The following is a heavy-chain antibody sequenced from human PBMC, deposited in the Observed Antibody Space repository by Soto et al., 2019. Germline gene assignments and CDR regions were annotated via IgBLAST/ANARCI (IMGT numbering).Heavy chain of an antibody. CDR2: MNPNSGNT. V-gene: IGHV1-8*01. Sequence: QVQMVQSGAEVKKPGASVKVSCRASGYSFTSYDVNWVRQATGQGLEWMGWMNPNSGNTAFAEKFPGRVTMTRDTPICTAYMELSGLTSEDTAVYYCASLLYTSYCSDGSCSYDAFDIWGQGTVVTVSS. CDR1: GYSFTSYD. CDR3: ASLLYTSYCSDGSCSYDAFDI. J-gene: IGHJ3*02. D-gene: IGHD2-15*01.